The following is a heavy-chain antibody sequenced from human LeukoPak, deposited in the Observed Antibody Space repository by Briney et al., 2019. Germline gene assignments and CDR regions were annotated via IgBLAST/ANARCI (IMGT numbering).Heavy chain of an antibody. J-gene: IGHJ6*03. CDR3: ARDGVEMATMNYYYYYMDV. Sequence: ASVKVSCKASGYTFTSYDINWVRQATGQGLEWMGWINPNSGGTNYAQKFQGRVTMTRDTSISTAYMELSRLRSDDTAVYYCARDGVEMATMNYYYYYMDVWGKGTTVTVSS. CDR1: GYTFTSYD. V-gene: IGHV1-2*02. CDR2: INPNSGGT. D-gene: IGHD5-24*01.